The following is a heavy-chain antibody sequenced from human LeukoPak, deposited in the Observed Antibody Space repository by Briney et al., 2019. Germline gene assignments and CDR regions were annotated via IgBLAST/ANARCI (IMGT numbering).Heavy chain of an antibody. V-gene: IGHV4-4*02. CDR2: IYHSGST. J-gene: IGHJ4*02. CDR1: GLTFSSYSM. Sequence: GSLRLSCVVSGLTFSSYSMNWVRQAPGKGLEWIGEIYHSGSTNYNPSLKTRVTISLDKSKNQFSLKLSSVTAADTAVYYCARAYGSEWGQGTLVTVSS. CDR3: ARAYGSE. D-gene: IGHD3-10*01.